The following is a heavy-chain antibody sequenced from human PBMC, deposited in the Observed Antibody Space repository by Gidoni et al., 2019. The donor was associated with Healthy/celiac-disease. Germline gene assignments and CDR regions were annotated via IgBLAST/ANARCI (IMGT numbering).Heavy chain of an antibody. V-gene: IGHV4-34*01. D-gene: IGHD3-3*01. CDR3: ARKGPRFSTIFGVVISSGWFDP. CDR2: INHSGST. Sequence: QVQLQQCGAGLLKPSETLSLTCAVYGGSFSCYYWSWIRQPPGKGLGWIGEINHSGSTNYNPYLKSRVTISVDTSKNQFSLKLSSVTAAETAVYYCARKGPRFSTIFGVVISSGWFDPWGQGTLVTVSS. J-gene: IGHJ5*02. CDR1: GGSFSCYY.